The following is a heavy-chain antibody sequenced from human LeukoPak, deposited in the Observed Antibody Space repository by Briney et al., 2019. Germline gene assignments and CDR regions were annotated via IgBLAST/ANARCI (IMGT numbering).Heavy chain of an antibody. J-gene: IGHJ4*02. CDR2: VNPNSGGT. Sequence: ASVKVSCKTSGYTFTEYYIHWVRQAPGHGLEWMGWVNPNSGGTNYAQKFQGRVTMTRDTSISTAYMELSRLRSDDTAVYYCARDHRLIAAAGEEQDYWGQGTLVTVSS. V-gene: IGHV1-2*02. CDR3: ARDHRLIAAAGEEQDY. D-gene: IGHD6-13*01. CDR1: GYTFTEYY.